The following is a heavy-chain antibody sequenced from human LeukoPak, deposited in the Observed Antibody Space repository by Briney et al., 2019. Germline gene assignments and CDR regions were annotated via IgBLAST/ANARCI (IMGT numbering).Heavy chain of an antibody. CDR3: ARGPPERTYSDF. CDR2: MKPNSGQT. J-gene: IGHJ4*02. Sequence: ASVTVSCKTSGYTFSKYDFNWVRQATGQGLEWMGWMKPNSGQTGYAQRFQGRIIMTRNTSITTAYMQLNSLTSEDTAKYYCARGPPERTYSDFWRQGTLVTVSS. CDR1: GYTFSKYD. D-gene: IGHD4-11*01. V-gene: IGHV1-8*01.